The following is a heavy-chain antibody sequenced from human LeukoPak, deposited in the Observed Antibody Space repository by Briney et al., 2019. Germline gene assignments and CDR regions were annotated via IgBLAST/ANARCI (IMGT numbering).Heavy chain of an antibody. CDR2: IWYDGSNK. Sequence: GGSLRLSCAASGFTFSSYGMHWVRQAPGKGLEWVAVIWYDGSNKYYADPVKGRFTISRDNSKNTLYLQMNSLRAEDTAVYYCATSWVEMATIADYWGQGTLVTVSS. V-gene: IGHV3-30*02. CDR3: ATSWVEMATIADY. D-gene: IGHD5-24*01. J-gene: IGHJ4*02. CDR1: GFTFSSYG.